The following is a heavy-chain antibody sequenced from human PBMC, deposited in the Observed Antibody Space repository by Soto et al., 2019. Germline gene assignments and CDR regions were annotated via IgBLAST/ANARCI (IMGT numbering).Heavy chain of an antibody. CDR1: GYTFTSYY. Sequence: QVQLVQSGAEVKKPGASVKVSCKASGYTFTSYYMHWVRQAPGQGLEWMGIINPSGGSTSYAQKFQGRVTMTRDTSTSTVYMELSSLRSEYTAVYYCARDYGDHEFDYWGQGTLVTVSS. CDR2: INPSGGST. D-gene: IGHD4-17*01. J-gene: IGHJ4*02. V-gene: IGHV1-46*03. CDR3: ARDYGDHEFDY.